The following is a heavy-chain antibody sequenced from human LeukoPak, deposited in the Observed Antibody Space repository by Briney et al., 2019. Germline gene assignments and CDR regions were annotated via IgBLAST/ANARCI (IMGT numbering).Heavy chain of an antibody. CDR1: GYTFTDYY. CDR2: ISPHSGGT. Sequence: ASVKVSCKASGYTFTDYYILWVRQAPGQGPEWVGWISPHSGGTNYAQNFKGRVTMTRDTSISTAYMELSSLTSDDAAVYYCARDLPKTGYVGALDFWGQGTMVIVSS. V-gene: IGHV1-2*02. J-gene: IGHJ3*01. D-gene: IGHD5-12*01. CDR3: ARDLPKTGYVGALDF.